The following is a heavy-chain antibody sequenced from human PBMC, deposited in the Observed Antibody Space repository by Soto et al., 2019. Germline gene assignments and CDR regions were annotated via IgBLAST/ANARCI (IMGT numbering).Heavy chain of an antibody. J-gene: IGHJ3*02. Sequence: GGSLRLSCAASGFTFSNAWMNWVRQAPGKGLEWVGRIKSKTDGGTTDYAAPVKGRFTISRDDSKNTLYLQMNSLKTEDTAVYYCTTSSGWHKGDAFDIWGQGTMVTVSS. CDR2: IKSKTDGGTT. CDR3: TTSSGWHKGDAFDI. V-gene: IGHV3-15*07. D-gene: IGHD6-19*01. CDR1: GFTFSNAW.